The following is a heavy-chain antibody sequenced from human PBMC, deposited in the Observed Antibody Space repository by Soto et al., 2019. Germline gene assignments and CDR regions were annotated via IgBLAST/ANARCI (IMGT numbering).Heavy chain of an antibody. D-gene: IGHD1-26*01. Sequence: SVKGSCKAAGGSFSSYAIGWGRQDPGQGLEWMGGIIPIFGTANYAQKFQGRVTMTEDTSTDTAYMELSSLRSEDTAVYYCARGGSYWGGYAFDIWGQGTMVTVSS. J-gene: IGHJ3*02. CDR3: ARGGSYWGGYAFDI. V-gene: IGHV1-69*06. CDR2: IIPIFGTA. CDR1: GGSFSSYA.